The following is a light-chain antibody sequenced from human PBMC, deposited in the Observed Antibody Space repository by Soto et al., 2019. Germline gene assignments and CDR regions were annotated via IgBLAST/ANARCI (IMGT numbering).Light chain of an antibody. V-gene: IGLV2-14*01. CDR1: SSDVGGYQF. Sequence: QPVLTQPASVSGSPGQSITISCTGTSSDVGGYQFVSWYQQYPGRAPKLMIYEVSNRPSGVSNRFSGSKSDNTASLTISGLQAEDEAEYYCSSYTRSSTTVFGTGTKLTVL. CDR3: SSYTRSSTTV. J-gene: IGLJ1*01. CDR2: EVS.